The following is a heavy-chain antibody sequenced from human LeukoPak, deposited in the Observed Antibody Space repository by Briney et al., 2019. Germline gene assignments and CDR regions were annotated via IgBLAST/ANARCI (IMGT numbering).Heavy chain of an antibody. D-gene: IGHD2-2*01. V-gene: IGHV5-51*01. Sequence: GESLKISCKGSGYSFTSYWIGWVRQMPGKGLEWMGIIHPGDSDSRYSPSFQGQVTISVDKSSSTAYLQWSSLKASDTAMYYCARRGYCISTTCSYFDYWGQGTLVTVSS. J-gene: IGHJ4*02. CDR1: GYSFTSYW. CDR2: IHPGDSDS. CDR3: ARRGYCISTTCSYFDY.